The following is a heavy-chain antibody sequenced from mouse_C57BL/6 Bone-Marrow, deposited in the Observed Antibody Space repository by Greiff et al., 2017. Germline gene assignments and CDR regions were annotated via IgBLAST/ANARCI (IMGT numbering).Heavy chain of an antibody. CDR3: ARAWGAY. V-gene: IGHV1-69*01. CDR2: IDPYDSYT. Sequence: QVQLQQPGAELVLPGASVKLSCKASGYTFTSYWMHWVKQRPGQGLEWIGEIDPYDSYTNYNQKFKGKSTLTVDKSSSTAYMQLRNLTSEDSAVYDCARAWGAYWGQGTLVTVSA. CDR1: GYTFTSYW. J-gene: IGHJ3*01.